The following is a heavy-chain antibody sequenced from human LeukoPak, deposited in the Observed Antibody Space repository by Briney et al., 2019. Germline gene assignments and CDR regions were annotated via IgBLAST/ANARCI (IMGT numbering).Heavy chain of an antibody. D-gene: IGHD2-15*01. V-gene: IGHV4-34*01. Sequence: SETLSLTCAVYGGSFSGYYWSWICQPPGKGLEWIGEINHSGSTNYIPSLKSRVTISVDTSKNQFSLKLSSVTAADTAVYYCARHKADVAFDIWGQGTMVTVSS. CDR1: GGSFSGYY. J-gene: IGHJ3*02. CDR2: INHSGST. CDR3: ARHKADVAFDI.